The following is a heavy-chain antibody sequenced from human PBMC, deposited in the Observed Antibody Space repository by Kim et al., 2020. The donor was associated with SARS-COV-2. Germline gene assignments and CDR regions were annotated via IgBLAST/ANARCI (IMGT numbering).Heavy chain of an antibody. J-gene: IGHJ6*02. V-gene: IGHV3-30*02. D-gene: IGHD5-12*01. CDR3: AKQGYIFELNTYSGMDL. Sequence: LKGRFTVSRDYSKITLSLQMNSLTAEDTAVYYCAKQGYIFELNTYSGMDLWGQGTTVTVSS.